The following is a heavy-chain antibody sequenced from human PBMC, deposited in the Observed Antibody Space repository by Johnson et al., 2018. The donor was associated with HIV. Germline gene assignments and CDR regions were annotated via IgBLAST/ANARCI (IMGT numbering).Heavy chain of an antibody. CDR2: ISYDGSNK. Sequence: QVQVVESGGGAVQPGRSLRLSCAASGFTFSSYGMHWVRQAPGKGLEWVAVISYDGSNKYYADSVKGRFTISRDNSKNTLYLQMNSLRAEDTAVYYCAKVPSSSWTSRPIWGQGTMVTVSS. CDR3: AKVPSSSWTSRPI. CDR1: GFTFSSYG. V-gene: IGHV3-30*18. J-gene: IGHJ3*02. D-gene: IGHD6-13*01.